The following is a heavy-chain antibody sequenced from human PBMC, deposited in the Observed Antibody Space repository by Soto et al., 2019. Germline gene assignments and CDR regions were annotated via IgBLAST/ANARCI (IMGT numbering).Heavy chain of an antibody. Sequence: QVQLVESGGGVVQPGTSLRLSCAASRFTFSSYGMHWVRQAPGEGLEWVAVISYDGSNKYSADSVKGRFTISRDNSKNTLYLQMPSLRPEDTAVFYCAKGRKRFPSLRGNAFDIWGQGTLVTVSS. J-gene: IGHJ3*02. CDR2: ISYDGSNK. D-gene: IGHD3-16*01. CDR1: RFTFSSYG. V-gene: IGHV3-30*18. CDR3: AKGRKRFPSLRGNAFDI.